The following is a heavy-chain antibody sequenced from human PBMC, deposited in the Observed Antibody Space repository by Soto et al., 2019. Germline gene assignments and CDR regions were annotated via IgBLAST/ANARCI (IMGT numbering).Heavy chain of an antibody. Sequence: GXSVKVSVKASWGSFSSYAISWVRQAPGQGLEWMGGIIPIVGTGNYAQNFQGRVTITADESTSTAYMELSSLRSEDTAMYYCARDLRAAGRPGMDVWGQGTTVTVSS. CDR2: IIPIVGTG. CDR1: WGSFSSYA. V-gene: IGHV1-69*13. D-gene: IGHD6-13*01. J-gene: IGHJ6*02. CDR3: ARDLRAAGRPGMDV.